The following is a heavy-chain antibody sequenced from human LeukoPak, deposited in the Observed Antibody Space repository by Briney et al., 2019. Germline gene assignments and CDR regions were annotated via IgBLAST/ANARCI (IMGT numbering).Heavy chain of an antibody. Sequence: GESLKISCEASVYSFTLYWIGGGRHMPGKGLECMGTIYPGDSDTRYRPSFQGQVTISADKSISTAYLQWSSLKASDTAMYYCARLGLETYDSRGYYYFDYWGQGALVTVSS. CDR3: ARLGLETYDSRGYYYFDY. D-gene: IGHD3-22*01. J-gene: IGHJ4*02. V-gene: IGHV5-51*01. CDR2: IYPGDSDT. CDR1: VYSFTLYW.